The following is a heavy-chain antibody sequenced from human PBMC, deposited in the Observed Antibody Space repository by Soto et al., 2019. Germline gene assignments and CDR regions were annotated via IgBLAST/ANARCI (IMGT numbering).Heavy chain of an antibody. J-gene: IGHJ3*02. D-gene: IGHD3-22*01. Sequence: EVQLLESGGGLVQPGGSLRLSCAASGFTFSSYAMSWVRQAPGKGLEWVSAISGSGGSTYYADSVKGRFTISRDNSKNTLYLQMNSLRAEDTAVYYCAKDPPYYYDSSGRTRAHAFDIWGQGTMVTVSS. CDR1: GFTFSSYA. CDR3: AKDPPYYYDSSGRTRAHAFDI. V-gene: IGHV3-23*01. CDR2: ISGSGGST.